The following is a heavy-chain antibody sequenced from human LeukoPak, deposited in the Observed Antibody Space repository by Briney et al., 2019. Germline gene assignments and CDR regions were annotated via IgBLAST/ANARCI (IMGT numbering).Heavy chain of an antibody. CDR2: ISSSSSYI. D-gene: IGHD2-15*01. CDR1: GFTFSSYS. CDR3: ARDRVYCSGGSCPRNFDY. V-gene: IGHV3-21*01. J-gene: IGHJ4*02. Sequence: GGSLRLSCAASGFTFSSYSMNWVRQAPGKGLEWVSSISSSSSYIYYADSLKGRFTISRDNAKNSLYLQMNSLRAEDTAVYYCARDRVYCSGGSCPRNFDYWGQGTLVTVSS.